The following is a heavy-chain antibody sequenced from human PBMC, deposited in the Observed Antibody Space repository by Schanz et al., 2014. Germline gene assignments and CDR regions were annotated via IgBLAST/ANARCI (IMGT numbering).Heavy chain of an antibody. CDR2: IIPILGIT. D-gene: IGHD3-9*01. J-gene: IGHJ6*02. Sequence: QVQLVQSGAEVKKPGASVRVSCKASGYSFTTYDVNWVRQAPGQGLEWMGRIIPILGITNYAQKFQGRVTMTADKSTSTVYMEVSGLRSEDTAVYYCAKVDRTRYYAMDVWGQGTTVTVSS. CDR3: AKVDRTRYYAMDV. CDR1: GYSFTTYD. V-gene: IGHV1-69*09.